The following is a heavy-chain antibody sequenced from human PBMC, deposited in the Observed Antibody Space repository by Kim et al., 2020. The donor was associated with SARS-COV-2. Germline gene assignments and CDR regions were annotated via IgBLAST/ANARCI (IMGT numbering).Heavy chain of an antibody. CDR1: GFTMGNFY. Sequence: GGSLRLSCRASGFTMGNFYMAWIRQTPGKGLEWLSYISNVGTTMWYADSVKGRFIISRDNAKNSVYLEMNSLRVEDTAVYYCARDLRNKGFDPWGQGTLVTVPS. CDR3: ARDLRNKGFDP. CDR2: ISNVGTTM. V-gene: IGHV3-11*01. J-gene: IGHJ5*02.